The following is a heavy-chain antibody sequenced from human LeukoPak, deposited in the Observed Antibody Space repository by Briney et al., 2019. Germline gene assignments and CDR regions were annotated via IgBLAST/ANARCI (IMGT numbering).Heavy chain of an antibody. Sequence: SETLSLTCTVSGGSISSYYWSWIRQPPGKGLEWIGYIYYSGSTNYNPSLKSRVTISVDTSKNQFSLKLSSVTAADTAVYYCARMSQRSWGFDYWGQGTLVTVSS. J-gene: IGHJ4*02. CDR3: ARMSQRSWGFDY. CDR2: IYYSGST. CDR1: GGSISSYY. V-gene: IGHV4-59*08. D-gene: IGHD6-13*01.